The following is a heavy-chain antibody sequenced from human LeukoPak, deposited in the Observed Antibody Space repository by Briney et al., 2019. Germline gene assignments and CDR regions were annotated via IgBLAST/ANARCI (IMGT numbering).Heavy chain of an antibody. D-gene: IGHD6-13*01. Sequence: SVKVSCKASGDTFRSYAISWVRQAPGQGLEWMGGIIPIFGTANYAQKFQGRVTITADKSTSTAYMELSSLRSEDTAVYHCAILNSPGIAAAGTYYYYYMDVWGKGTTVTVSS. J-gene: IGHJ6*03. CDR1: GDTFRSYA. CDR3: AILNSPGIAAAGTYYYYYMDV. V-gene: IGHV1-69*06. CDR2: IIPIFGTA.